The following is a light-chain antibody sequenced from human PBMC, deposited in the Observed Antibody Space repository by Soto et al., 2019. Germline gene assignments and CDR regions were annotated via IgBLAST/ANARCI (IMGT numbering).Light chain of an antibody. J-gene: IGLJ2*01. Sequence: SYELTQPPSVSVAPGKTARITCGGNYIGSNSVHWYQQKPGQAPVLVIYYDTDRPSGIPERFSGSNSGNTATLTISRVEAGDEADYFCQVSDISSDHPVFGGGTKLTVL. CDR1: YIGSNS. CDR2: YDT. CDR3: QVSDISSDHPV. V-gene: IGLV3-21*04.